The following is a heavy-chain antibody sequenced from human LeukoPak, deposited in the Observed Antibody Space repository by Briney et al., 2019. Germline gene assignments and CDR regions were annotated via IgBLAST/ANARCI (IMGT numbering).Heavy chain of an antibody. Sequence: SETLSLTCAVYGGSFSGYYWSWIRQPPGKGLEWIGEINHSGSTNYNPSLKSRATISVDTSKNQFSLKLSSVTAAETSVYYCARGPGMGPPRCRGMDVCGQGTTVTVSS. CDR2: INHSGST. D-gene: IGHD6-13*01. J-gene: IGHJ6*02. CDR1: GGSFSGYY. V-gene: IGHV4-34*01. CDR3: ARGPGMGPPRCRGMDV.